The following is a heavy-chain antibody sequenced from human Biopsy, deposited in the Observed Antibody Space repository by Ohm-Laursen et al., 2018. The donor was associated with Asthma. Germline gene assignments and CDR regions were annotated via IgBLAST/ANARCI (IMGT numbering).Heavy chain of an antibody. J-gene: IGHJ6*02. CDR1: GFTFSSYG. CDR2: IWYDGGNK. CDR3: ARDIVATMIGYYYYGMDV. D-gene: IGHD5-12*01. V-gene: IGHV3-33*01. Sequence: SLRLSCTASGFTFSSYGMHWVRQAPGKGLEWVAVIWYDGGNKYYADSVKGRFIISRDNSKNTLYLQMNSLRAEDTAVYYCARDIVATMIGYYYYGMDVWGQGTTITVSS.